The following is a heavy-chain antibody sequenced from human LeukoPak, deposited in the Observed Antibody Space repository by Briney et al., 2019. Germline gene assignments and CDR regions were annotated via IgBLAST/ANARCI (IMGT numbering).Heavy chain of an antibody. D-gene: IGHD1-20*01. V-gene: IGHV3-74*01. CDR3: ARVTVSSSEVIFDY. CDR1: GFTLSTYW. CDR2: INSDGSTI. J-gene: IGHJ4*02. Sequence: GGSLRLSCAASGFTLSTYWMHWVRQAPGKGLVWVSRINSDGSTITYGDSVKGRFTISRDNAKNTLYLQMNSLRAEDTAVYYCARVTVSSSEVIFDYWGQGSLVTVSS.